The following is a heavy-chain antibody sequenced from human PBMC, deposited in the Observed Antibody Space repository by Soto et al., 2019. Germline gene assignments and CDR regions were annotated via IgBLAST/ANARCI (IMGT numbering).Heavy chain of an antibody. J-gene: IGHJ5*02. CDR3: TTSALWFGDET. CDR2: IKSKTDGGTT. V-gene: IGHV3-15*01. D-gene: IGHD3-10*01. CDR1: GFTFSNAW. Sequence: EVQLVESGGGLVKPGGSLRLSCAASGFTFSNAWMSWVRQAPGKGLEWVGRIKSKTDGGTTDYAAPVKGRFTISRDDSNNTLYLQMNSLKTEDTAVYYCTTSALWFGDETWGQGTLVTVSS.